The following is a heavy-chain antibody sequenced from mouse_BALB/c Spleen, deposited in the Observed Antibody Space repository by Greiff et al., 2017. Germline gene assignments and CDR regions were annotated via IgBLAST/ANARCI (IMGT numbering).Heavy chain of an antibody. D-gene: IGHD4-1*01. Sequence: EVQVVESGGGLVKPGGSLKLSCAASGFTFSSYAMSWVRQTPEKRLEWVASISSGGSTYYPDSVKGRFTISRDNARNILYLQMSSLRSEDTAMYYCARLGTGDYWGQGTTLTVSS. CDR3: ARLGTGDY. J-gene: IGHJ2*01. CDR2: ISSGGST. V-gene: IGHV5-6-5*01. CDR1: GFTFSSYA.